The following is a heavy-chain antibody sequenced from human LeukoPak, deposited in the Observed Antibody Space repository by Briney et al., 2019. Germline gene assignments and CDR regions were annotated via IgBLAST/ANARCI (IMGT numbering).Heavy chain of an antibody. Sequence: GRSLRLSCAASGFTFSSYGMHWVRQAPGKGLEWVAVISYDGSNKYYADSVKGRFTISRDNSKNTLYLQMNSLRAEDTAVYYCAKDRKAIYDSSGYYYSLDYWGQGTLVTVSS. CDR3: AKDRKAIYDSSGYYYSLDY. CDR2: ISYDGSNK. D-gene: IGHD3-22*01. CDR1: GFTFSSYG. J-gene: IGHJ4*02. V-gene: IGHV3-30*18.